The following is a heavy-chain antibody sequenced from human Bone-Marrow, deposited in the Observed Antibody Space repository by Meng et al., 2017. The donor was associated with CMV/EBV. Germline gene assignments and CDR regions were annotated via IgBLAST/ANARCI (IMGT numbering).Heavy chain of an antibody. J-gene: IGHJ6*02. D-gene: IGHD6-13*01. CDR2: ISSTSYT. V-gene: IGHV3-21*01. Sequence: GESLKISCAASGITFRSYYLNWVRQPPGKGLEWVSFISSTSYTYYADTVKGRFTISRDNTKNSLYLQMNSLRAEDTAVYYCARDLTLWGSSNKGRIRAGMDVWGQGTTVTVSS. CDR3: ARDLTLWGSSNKGRIRAGMDV. CDR1: GITFRSYY.